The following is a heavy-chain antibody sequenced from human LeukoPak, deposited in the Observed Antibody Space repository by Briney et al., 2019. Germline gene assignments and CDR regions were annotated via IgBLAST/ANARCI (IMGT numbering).Heavy chain of an antibody. D-gene: IGHD3-3*01. CDR2: IYYSGST. Sequence: SETLSLTCTVSGGSISPYYWSWIRQPPGKGLEWIGSIYYSGSTYYNPSLKSRVTISVDTSKNQFSLKLSSVTAADTAVYYCASTYYDFWSGYYLGGYFDYWGQGTLVTVSS. J-gene: IGHJ4*02. CDR3: ASTYYDFWSGYYLGGYFDY. V-gene: IGHV4-59*05. CDR1: GGSISPYY.